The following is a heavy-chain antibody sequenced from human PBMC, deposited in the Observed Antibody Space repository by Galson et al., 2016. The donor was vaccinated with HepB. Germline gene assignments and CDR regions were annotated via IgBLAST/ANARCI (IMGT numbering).Heavy chain of an antibody. CDR1: GFTFSSHG. CDR3: AKDLTTVYYGSGSYHNEPLDY. Sequence: SLRLSCAASGFTFSSHGMHWVRQAPGKGWEWVAVISYDGDKKYYADSVKGRFTISRDNSKNTLYLQMISLRAEDSALYYCAKDLTTVYYGSGSYHNEPLDYWGQGTLVAVSS. CDR2: ISYDGDKK. V-gene: IGHV3-30*18. J-gene: IGHJ4*02. D-gene: IGHD3-10*01.